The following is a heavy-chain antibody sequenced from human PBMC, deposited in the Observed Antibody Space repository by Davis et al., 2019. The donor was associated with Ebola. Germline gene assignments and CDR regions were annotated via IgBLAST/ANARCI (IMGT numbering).Heavy chain of an antibody. Sequence: AASVKVSCKASGGTFSSYAISWVRQAPGQGLEWMGRIIPILGIANYAQKLQGRVTMTTDTSTSTAYMELRSLRSDDTAVYYCARDSNRYRKHIDYWGQGTLVTVSS. J-gene: IGHJ4*02. CDR2: IIPILGIA. CDR3: ARDSNRYRKHIDY. V-gene: IGHV1-69*04. D-gene: IGHD3-9*01. CDR1: GGTFSSYA.